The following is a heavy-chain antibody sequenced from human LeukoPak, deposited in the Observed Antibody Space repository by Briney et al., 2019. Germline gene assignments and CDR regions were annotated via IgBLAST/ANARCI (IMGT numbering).Heavy chain of an antibody. D-gene: IGHD3-10*01. CDR3: ARAVLTMVRVSFAFDI. CDR2: IYYSGST. J-gene: IGHJ3*02. CDR1: GGSISSYY. V-gene: IGHV4-59*01. Sequence: SETLSLTSTVSGGSISSYYWSWIRQPPGKGLEWIGYIYYSGSTNYNPSLKSRVTISVDTSKNHFSLKLSSVTAADTAVYYCARAVLTMVRVSFAFDIWGQGTMVTVSS.